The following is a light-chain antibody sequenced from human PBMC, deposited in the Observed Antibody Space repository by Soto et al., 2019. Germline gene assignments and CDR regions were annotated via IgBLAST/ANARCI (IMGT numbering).Light chain of an antibody. Sequence: EIVLTQSPATLSLSPGERATLSCRASQSVSSYLASYQQKPGQAPRLFIYEASNRATGIPARFSGSGSGADFPLSISSLEAEDFAGYYCQQRSNWPPYTFGQGTKLEIK. CDR3: QQRSNWPPYT. J-gene: IGKJ2*01. V-gene: IGKV3-11*01. CDR1: QSVSSY. CDR2: EAS.